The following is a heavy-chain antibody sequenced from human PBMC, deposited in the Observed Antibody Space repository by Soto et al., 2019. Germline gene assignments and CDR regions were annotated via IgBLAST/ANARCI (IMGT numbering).Heavy chain of an antibody. Sequence: EVLLVESGGGLVQPGRSLRLSCAVSGFNFGNYAMHWVRQAPGKGLEWVAAINWNSDKVAYAGAVQGRFSIFRDNAGRALHLQMNGLRREDTGRYYCANDEGGTPYYIDAWGQGILVTVSS. J-gene: IGHJ4*02. D-gene: IGHD6-25*01. V-gene: IGHV3-9*01. CDR3: ANDEGGTPYYIDA. CDR2: INWNSDKV. CDR1: GFNFGNYA.